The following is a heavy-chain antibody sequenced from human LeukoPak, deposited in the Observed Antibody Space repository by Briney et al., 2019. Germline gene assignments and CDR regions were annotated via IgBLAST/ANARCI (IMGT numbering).Heavy chain of an antibody. CDR1: GGTFSSYA. V-gene: IGHV1-69*04. CDR2: IIPILGIT. D-gene: IGHD1-14*01. Sequence: SVKVSCKASGGTFSSYAIGWVRQGPGQGLEWMGRIIPILGITNYAQKFQGRVTITADKSTSTAYMELSSLRSKDTAVYYCARVPAVVQEYYFDYWGQGTLVTVSS. J-gene: IGHJ4*02. CDR3: ARVPAVVQEYYFDY.